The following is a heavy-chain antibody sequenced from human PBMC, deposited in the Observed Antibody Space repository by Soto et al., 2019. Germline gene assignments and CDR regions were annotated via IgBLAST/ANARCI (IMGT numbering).Heavy chain of an antibody. CDR1: GGSISSYY. J-gene: IGHJ6*02. CDR2: IYYSGST. D-gene: IGHD2-21*01. CDR3: ARGGAISDYFYYGMDV. Sequence: PSETLSLTCAVSGGSISSYYWSWIRQPPGKGLEWIGYIYYSGSTNYNPSLKSRVTISVDTSKSQFSLKLSSVTAADTAVYYCARGGAISDYFYYGMDVWGQGTTVTVSS. V-gene: IGHV4-59*01.